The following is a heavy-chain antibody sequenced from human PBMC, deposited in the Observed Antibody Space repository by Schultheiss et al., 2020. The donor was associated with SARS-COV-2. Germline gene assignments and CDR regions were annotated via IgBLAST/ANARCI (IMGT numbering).Heavy chain of an antibody. J-gene: IGHJ6*02. CDR1: GFTFSSYE. CDR2: IWYDGSNK. Sequence: GESLKISCAASGFTFSSYEMNWVRQAPGKGLEWVAVIWYDGSNKYYADSVKGRFTISRDNSKNTVYMQMNSLRAEDTAVYYCATDYCSTTSCSRGFYFYGMDVWGQGTTVTVSS. D-gene: IGHD2-2*01. CDR3: ATDYCSTTSCSRGFYFYGMDV. V-gene: IGHV3-33*03.